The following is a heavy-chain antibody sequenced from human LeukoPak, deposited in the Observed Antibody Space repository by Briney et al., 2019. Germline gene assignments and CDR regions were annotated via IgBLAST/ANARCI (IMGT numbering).Heavy chain of an antibody. Sequence: GGSLRLSCAASGFTFSSYSMNWVRQAAGKGLEWVSSISSSSSYIYYADPVKGRFTISRDNAKNSLYLQMNSLRAEDTAVYYCARNYYYDSSGPDAFDIWGQGTMVTVSS. D-gene: IGHD3-22*01. CDR1: GFTFSSYS. J-gene: IGHJ3*02. V-gene: IGHV3-21*01. CDR2: ISSSSSYI. CDR3: ARNYYYDSSGPDAFDI.